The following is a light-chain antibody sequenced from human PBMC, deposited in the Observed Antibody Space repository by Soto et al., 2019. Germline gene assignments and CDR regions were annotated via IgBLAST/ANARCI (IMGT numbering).Light chain of an antibody. Sequence: EIQMTQSPSTLSASVGDRVTLTCRASQSIGIRLAWYQQKPGKVPRLLIYEASTLESGVPSRFSGSGSRTEFTLTSSSLQPDDFAVYYWQKYKNPPWTFGQGTKV. CDR2: EAS. V-gene: IGKV1-5*03. J-gene: IGKJ1*01. CDR3: QKYKNPPWT. CDR1: QSIGIR.